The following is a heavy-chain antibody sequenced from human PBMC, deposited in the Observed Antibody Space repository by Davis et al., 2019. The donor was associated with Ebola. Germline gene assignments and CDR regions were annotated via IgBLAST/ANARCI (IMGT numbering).Heavy chain of an antibody. CDR2: IIPMFRSP. CDR1: GDTFASFG. CDR3: ARDGPDYYGLDV. V-gene: IGHV1-69*06. J-gene: IGHJ6*02. Sequence: SVKVSCKSSGDTFASFGIGWVRQAPGQGLEWMGGIIPMFRSPNYAQKFQGRITITRDTSTSTVYMEVRRLRYDDTAVYYCARDGPDYYGLDVWGQGTAVTVSS.